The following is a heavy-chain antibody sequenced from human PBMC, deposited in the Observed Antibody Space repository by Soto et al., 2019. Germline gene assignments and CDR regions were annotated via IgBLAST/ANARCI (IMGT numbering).Heavy chain of an antibody. V-gene: IGHV1-3*01. CDR3: VRRHVSATGIDWNVP. CDR1: GYTFTSYG. CDR2: INAANGDT. Sequence: GASVKVSCKASGYTFTSYGIHWVRQAPGQRLEWMGWINAANGDTKYSPKFQGRVTITRDTSASTAYMELSSLRSEDTAVYYCVRRHVSATGIDWNVPWGQGTLVTVS. J-gene: IGHJ5*02. D-gene: IGHD6-13*01.